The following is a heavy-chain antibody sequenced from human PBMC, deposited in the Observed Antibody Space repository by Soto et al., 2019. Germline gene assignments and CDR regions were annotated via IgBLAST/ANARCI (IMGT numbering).Heavy chain of an antibody. CDR1: GFSLSTSGVR. CDR2: IYWDDDK. J-gene: IGHJ4*02. V-gene: IGHV2-5*02. D-gene: IGHD2-2*01. Sequence: QITLKESGPTLVKPTQTLTLTCTFSGFSLSTSGVRVGWIRQPPGKALEWLALIYWDDDKRYSPTLKSRLTLPKDTSKNQVVLTMTNMDPVDTATYYCAHSRWVYCSTTSCPYYFDYWGQGTLVTVSS. CDR3: AHSRWVYCSTTSCPYYFDY.